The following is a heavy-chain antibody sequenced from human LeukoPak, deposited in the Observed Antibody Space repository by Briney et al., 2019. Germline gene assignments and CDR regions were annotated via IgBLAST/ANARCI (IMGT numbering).Heavy chain of an antibody. D-gene: IGHD6-25*01. CDR2: IKEDASEE. CDR1: GFTSSRHW. CDR3: AIAAGWELGY. J-gene: IGHJ4*02. V-gene: IGHV3-7*01. Sequence: GGSLRLSCAVSGFTSSRHWMSWVRQTPEKGLERVANIKEDASEENYVDSVKGRFTISRDNAKNSLYLQMNSLRAEDTAAYYCAIAAGWELGYWGQGTLVTVSS.